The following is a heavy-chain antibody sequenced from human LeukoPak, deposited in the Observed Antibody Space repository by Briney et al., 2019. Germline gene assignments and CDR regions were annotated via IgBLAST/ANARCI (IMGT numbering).Heavy chain of an antibody. CDR1: GFTFSSYA. V-gene: IGHV3-30*04. CDR2: ISYDGSNK. Sequence: PGGSLRLSCAASGFTFSSYAMHWVRQAPGKGLEWVAVISYDGSNKYYADSVKGRFTISRDNSKNTLYLQMNSLRAEDTAVYYCARGPVVVVAATLGAFDIWGQGTMVTVSS. J-gene: IGHJ3*02. CDR3: ARGPVVVVAATLGAFDI. D-gene: IGHD2-15*01.